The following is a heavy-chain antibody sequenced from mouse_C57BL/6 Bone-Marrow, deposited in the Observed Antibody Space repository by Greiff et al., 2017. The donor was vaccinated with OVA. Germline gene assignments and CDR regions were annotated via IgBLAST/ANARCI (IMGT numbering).Heavy chain of an antibody. Sequence: QVQLKESGPGLVQPSQSLSITCTVSGFSLTSYGVHWVRQSPGTGLEWLGVIWSGGSTDYNAAFISRLSISKDNSKSQVFFKMNSLQADDTAIYYCARNSRLRGFAYWGQGTLVTVSA. CDR2: IWSGGST. CDR3: ARNSRLRGFAY. V-gene: IGHV2-2*01. D-gene: IGHD1-3*01. J-gene: IGHJ3*01. CDR1: GFSLTSYG.